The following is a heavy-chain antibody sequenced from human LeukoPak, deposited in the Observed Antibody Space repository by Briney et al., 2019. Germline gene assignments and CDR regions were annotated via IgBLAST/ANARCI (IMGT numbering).Heavy chain of an antibody. CDR3: ARDREYCTNGVCYINAFDI. CDR1: GYIFTDYH. CDR2: ISAYNGNT. J-gene: IGHJ3*02. Sequence: ASVKVSCKASGYIFTDYHIHWVRQAPGQGLEWMGWISAYNGNTNYAQKLQGRVTMTTDTSTSTAYMELRSLRSDDTAVYYCARDREYCTNGVCYINAFDIWGQGTMVTVSS. D-gene: IGHD2-8*01. V-gene: IGHV1-18*01.